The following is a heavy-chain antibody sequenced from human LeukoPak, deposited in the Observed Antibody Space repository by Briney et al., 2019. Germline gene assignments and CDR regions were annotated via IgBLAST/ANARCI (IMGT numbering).Heavy chain of an antibody. CDR3: ARAIEGYFDY. D-gene: IGHD3-22*01. Sequence: SETLSLTCTVSGGSISSGGYYWSWIRQPPGKGLEWIGYIYHSGSTYYNPSLKSRVTISVDTSKNQFSLKLSSVTAADTAVYYCARAIEGYFDYWGQGTLVTVSS. CDR1: GGSISSGGYY. CDR2: IYHSGST. J-gene: IGHJ4*02. V-gene: IGHV4-30-2*05.